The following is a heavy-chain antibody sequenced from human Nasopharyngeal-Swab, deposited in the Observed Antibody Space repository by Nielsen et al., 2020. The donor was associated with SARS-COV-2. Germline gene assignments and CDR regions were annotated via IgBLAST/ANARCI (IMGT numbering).Heavy chain of an antibody. Sequence: SVKVSCKASGGTFSSYAISWVRQAPGQGLKWMGRIIPILGIANYAQKFQGRVTITADKSTSTAYMELSSLRSEDTAVYYCARDGDVDTAMANWFDPWGQGTLVTVSS. D-gene: IGHD5-18*01. CDR1: GGTFSSYA. CDR2: IIPILGIA. CDR3: ARDGDVDTAMANWFDP. J-gene: IGHJ5*02. V-gene: IGHV1-69*04.